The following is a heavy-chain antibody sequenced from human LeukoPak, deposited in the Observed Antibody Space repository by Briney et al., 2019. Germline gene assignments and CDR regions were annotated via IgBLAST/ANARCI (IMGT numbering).Heavy chain of an antibody. CDR3: AKDYNDGFDI. Sequence: GGFLRLSCAASGFTFRTSGMHWVRQAPGKGLEWVTFIRYDGSDKYYGDSVKGRFTISRDNSKNTVSLQMNSLRADDTAVYYCAKDYNDGFDIWGQGTMVTVSS. CDR2: IRYDGSDK. D-gene: IGHD1-1*01. V-gene: IGHV3-30*02. J-gene: IGHJ3*02. CDR1: GFTFRTSG.